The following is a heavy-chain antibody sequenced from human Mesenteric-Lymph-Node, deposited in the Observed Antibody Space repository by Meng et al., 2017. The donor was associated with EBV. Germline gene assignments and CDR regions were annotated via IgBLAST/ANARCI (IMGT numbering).Heavy chain of an antibody. V-gene: IGHV4-30-4*01. CDR2: ISYSGNT. J-gene: IGHJ1*01. D-gene: IGHD5-12*01. CDR3: ARALYSGYDYFD. CDR1: GDSISGGGYY. Sequence: VQLQGSGPGLVKPSQTLSLTCGVSGDSISGGGYYWSWIRQPPGKGLEWIGYISYSGNTYYNTSLKSRLTISLDTSKNQFSLKLKSVTAADTAVYYCARALYSGYDYFDWGQGTLV.